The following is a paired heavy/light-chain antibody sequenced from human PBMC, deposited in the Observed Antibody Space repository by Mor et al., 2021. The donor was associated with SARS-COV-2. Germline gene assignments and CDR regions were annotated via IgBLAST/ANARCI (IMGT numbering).Heavy chain of an antibody. CDR2: ISAYDGNK. V-gene: IGHV1-18*04. D-gene: IGHD4-17*01. Sequence: QVQLVQSGVEVKKPGASVKVSCKASGYTFANYGINWVRQAPGQGLEWLGWISAYDGNKHLAQKFQGRVTLTIETTTTTAYMDLRSLRSDDTAVYYCARNIREHGDYVDPFDYWGQGTLVTVSS. CDR1: GYTFANYG. J-gene: IGHJ4*02. CDR3: ARNIREHGDYVDPFDY.
Light chain of an antibody. J-gene: IGLJ3*02. CDR1: KIGDKS. CDR3: QVWDSSGDRDNDHVL. CDR2: DDF. Sequence: SYVVTQPPSVSVAPGQTARLTCGGNKIGDKSVHWYQQRPGQAPVLVVYDDFDRPSGIPERFSGSNSGNTATLTITRVEAGDEADYHCQVWDSSGDRDNDHVLFGGGTKLTVL. V-gene: IGLV3-21*02.